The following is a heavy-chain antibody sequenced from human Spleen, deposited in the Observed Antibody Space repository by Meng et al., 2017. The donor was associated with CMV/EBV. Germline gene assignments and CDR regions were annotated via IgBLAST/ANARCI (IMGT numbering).Heavy chain of an antibody. Sequence: ASVKVSCKASGYSFTGYYIHWVRQAPGQGLEWMGWINPHSGDTKYAQKFQGRVTMTRDTSINTAYMELSSLRSDDTAVFYCARVAYDSSGYYYVGRYWGQGALVTVSS. CDR3: ARVAYDSSGYYYVGRY. V-gene: IGHV1-2*02. CDR2: INPHSGDT. CDR1: GYSFTGYY. J-gene: IGHJ4*02. D-gene: IGHD3-22*01.